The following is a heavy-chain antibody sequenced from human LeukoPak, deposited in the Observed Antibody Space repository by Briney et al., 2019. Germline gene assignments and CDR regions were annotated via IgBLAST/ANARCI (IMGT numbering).Heavy chain of an antibody. CDR1: GFTFSSYA. Sequence: GGSLRPSCAASGFTFSSYAMHWVRQVPGKGLEWVSYISSSGSTIYYADSVKGRFTISRDNAKNSLYLQMNSLRAEDTAVYYCARDPSPPGGVIPYYFDYWGQGTLVTVSS. D-gene: IGHD2-21*01. V-gene: IGHV3-48*04. CDR3: ARDPSPPGGVIPYYFDY. J-gene: IGHJ4*02. CDR2: ISSSGSTI.